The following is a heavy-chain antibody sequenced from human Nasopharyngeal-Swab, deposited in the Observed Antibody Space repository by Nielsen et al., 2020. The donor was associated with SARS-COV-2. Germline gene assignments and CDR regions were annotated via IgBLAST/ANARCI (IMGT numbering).Heavy chain of an antibody. CDR3: ASSPSRGWYEYHLDN. Sequence: WIRQPPGKGLEWVSVIYGGDSTYYADSVRGRFTVTRHISENTLYLQMNSLRAEDTAVYYSASSPSRGWYEYHLDNWGQGTLVTVSS. J-gene: IGHJ4*02. CDR2: IYGGDST. V-gene: IGHV3-53*04. D-gene: IGHD6-19*01.